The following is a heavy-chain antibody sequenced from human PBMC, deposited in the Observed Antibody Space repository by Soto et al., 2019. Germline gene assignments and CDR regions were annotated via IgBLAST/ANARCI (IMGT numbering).Heavy chain of an antibody. CDR3: ARVGDTAYSALGYYYYYGMDV. V-gene: IGHV5-51*01. CDR2: IYPCDSDT. J-gene: IGHJ6*02. Sequence: GESLKISCKGSGYSFTSYWIGWVREMPGKGLEWMGIIYPCDSDTRYSPSFQGQVTISADKSISTAYLQWSSLKASDTAMYYCARVGDTAYSALGYYYYYGMDVWGQGTTVTVSS. D-gene: IGHD5-18*01. CDR1: GYSFTSYW.